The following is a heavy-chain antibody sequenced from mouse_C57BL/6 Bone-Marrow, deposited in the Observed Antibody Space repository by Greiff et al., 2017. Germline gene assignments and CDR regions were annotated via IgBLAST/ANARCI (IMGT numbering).Heavy chain of an antibody. J-gene: IGHJ3*01. CDR2: INPSSGYT. Sequence: QVQLKQSGAELARPGASVKMSCKASGYTFTSYTMHWVKQRPGQGLEWIGYINPSSGYTTYNQKFKDKATLTADKSSSTAYMQLRSLTSADSAVDYCASSRLLPFAYWGQGTLVTVSA. CDR1: GYTFTSYT. V-gene: IGHV1-4*01. D-gene: IGHD2-3*01. CDR3: ASSRLLPFAY.